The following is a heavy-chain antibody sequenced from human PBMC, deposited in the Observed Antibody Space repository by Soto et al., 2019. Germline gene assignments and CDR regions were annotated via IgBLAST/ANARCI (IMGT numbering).Heavy chain of an antibody. J-gene: IGHJ6*02. CDR3: ARGVGARADYYYGMDV. CDR1: GGTFSSYA. V-gene: IGHV1-69*13. Sequence: SVKVSCKASGGTFSSYAISWVLQAPGQGLEWMGGIIPIFGTANYAQKFQGRVTITADESTSTAYMELSSLRSEDTAVYYCARGVGARADYYYGMDVWGQGTTVTVSS. D-gene: IGHD1-26*01. CDR2: IIPIFGTA.